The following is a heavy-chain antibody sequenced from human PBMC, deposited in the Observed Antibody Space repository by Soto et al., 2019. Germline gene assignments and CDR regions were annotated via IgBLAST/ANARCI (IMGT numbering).Heavy chain of an antibody. CDR2: IMYGGSI. D-gene: IGHD6-19*01. CDR3: ARLQAVTGISMFDY. J-gene: IGHJ4*02. CDR1: GDSISTTSNY. Sequence: PSETLSLTCTVSGDSISTTSNYWGWIRQPPGKGLEWIGSIMYGGSIYYNPSLKSRVTISVDTSNNHFSLKLNLITAADTVVYYCARLQAVTGISMFDYWGQGALVTVSS. V-gene: IGHV4-39*02.